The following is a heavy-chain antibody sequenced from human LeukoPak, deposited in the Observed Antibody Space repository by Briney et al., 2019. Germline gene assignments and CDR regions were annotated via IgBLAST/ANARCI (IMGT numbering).Heavy chain of an antibody. V-gene: IGHV4-4*07. J-gene: IGHJ5*02. CDR1: GGSISSYY. Sequence: PSETLSLTCTVSGGSISSYYWSWIRQPAGKGLEWIGRIYTSGSTNYNPSLKSRVTMSVDTSKNQFSLKLSSVTAADTAVYYCARESGSSSWSYNSWFDPWGQGTLVTVSS. CDR3: ARESGSSSWSYNSWFDP. CDR2: IYTSGST. D-gene: IGHD6-13*01.